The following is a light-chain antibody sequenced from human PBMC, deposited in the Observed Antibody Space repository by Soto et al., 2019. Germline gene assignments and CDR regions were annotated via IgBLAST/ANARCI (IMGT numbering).Light chain of an antibody. Sequence: EIVMTQSPATLSASPGERATLSCRASQSVSSYLAWYQQKPGQAPRLLIYDASNRATGIPARFSGSGSGTDFPLTITSLEPEDFAVYYCQQRSNWPPTTFGQGPRL. CDR2: DAS. CDR1: QSVSSY. J-gene: IGKJ5*01. CDR3: QQRSNWPPTT. V-gene: IGKV3-11*01.